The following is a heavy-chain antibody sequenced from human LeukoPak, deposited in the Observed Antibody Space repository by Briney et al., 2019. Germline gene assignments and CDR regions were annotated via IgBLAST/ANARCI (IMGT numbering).Heavy chain of an antibody. D-gene: IGHD6-13*01. CDR1: GYTLTELS. CDR3: ATASSSWYGLTFDP. Sequence: ASVKVSCKVSGYTLTELSMHWVRQAPGKGLEWMGGFDPEDGETIYAQKFQGRVTMTEDTSTDTAYMELSSLRSEDTAVYYYATASSSWYGLTFDPWGQGTLVTVSS. J-gene: IGHJ5*02. CDR2: FDPEDGET. V-gene: IGHV1-24*01.